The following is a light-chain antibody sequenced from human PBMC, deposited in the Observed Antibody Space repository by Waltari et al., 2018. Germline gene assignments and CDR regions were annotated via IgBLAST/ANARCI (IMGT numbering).Light chain of an antibody. V-gene: IGLV1-40*01. CDR3: QCYDSSLSGSV. CDR1: SSNIGAGYA. CDR2: GNT. Sequence: QSVLTQPPSVSGAPGQRVTISCTGSSSNIGAGYAVHWYQQLPGTVPKLLIYGNTNRPSGVPDRFAGSKSGTSASLAITGLQAEDEADYYCQCYDSSLSGSVFGGGTKLTVL. J-gene: IGLJ3*02.